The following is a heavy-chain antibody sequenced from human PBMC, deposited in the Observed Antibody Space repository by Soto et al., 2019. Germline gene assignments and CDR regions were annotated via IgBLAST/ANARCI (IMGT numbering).Heavy chain of an antibody. CDR3: AKGTYYYDSSGYYPNWFEP. V-gene: IGHV3-9*01. Sequence: EVQLVESGGGLVQPGRSLRLSCAASGFTFDDYAMHWVRQAPGKGLEWVSGISWNSGSIGYADSVKGRFTISRDNAKNSLYLQMNSLRAEDTALYYCAKGTYYYDSSGYYPNWFEPWGQGTLVTVSS. D-gene: IGHD3-22*01. CDR1: GFTFDDYA. J-gene: IGHJ5*02. CDR2: ISWNSGSI.